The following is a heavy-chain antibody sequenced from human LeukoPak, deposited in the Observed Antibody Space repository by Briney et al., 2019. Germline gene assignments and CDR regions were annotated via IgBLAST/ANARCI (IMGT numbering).Heavy chain of an antibody. D-gene: IGHD3-22*01. CDR3: ARGGLYYDTTAGIDY. CDR2: IIPILDIT. Sequence: GASVKVSCKASGYTFTSYAINWVRQAPGQGLEWMGRIIPILDITNYSQKFQGRVTITADKSTSTTYMELGSLRSADTAVYFCARGGLYYDTTAGIDYWGQGTLVTVSS. J-gene: IGHJ4*02. V-gene: IGHV1-69*04. CDR1: GYTFTSYA.